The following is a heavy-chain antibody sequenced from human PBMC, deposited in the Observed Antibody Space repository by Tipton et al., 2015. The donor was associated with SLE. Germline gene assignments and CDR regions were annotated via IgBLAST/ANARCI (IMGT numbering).Heavy chain of an antibody. CDR3: ARGTPFMEWERNWFDP. V-gene: IGHV4-61*05. J-gene: IGHJ5*01. CDR2: IHDTGST. CDR1: GGSISSTSYY. D-gene: IGHD3-3*01. Sequence: TLSLTCTVSGGSISSTSYYWGWIRLPPGKGLEWIGYIHDTGSTNSNPSLKSRVSIPFDTSQNQFSLKLTSVTAADTAVYYCARGTPFMEWERNWFDPWGQGTLVTVSS.